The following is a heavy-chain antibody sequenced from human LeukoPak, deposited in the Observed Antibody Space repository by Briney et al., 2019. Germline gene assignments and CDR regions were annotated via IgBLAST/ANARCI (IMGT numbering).Heavy chain of an antibody. V-gene: IGHV3-21*01. CDR3: ARARLLWFGELNDFDY. CDR2: ISSSSSYI. CDR1: GFTFSSYS. Sequence: GGSLRLSCAASGFTFSSYSMNWVRQAPGKGLEWVSSISSSSSYIYYADSVKGRFTISRDNAKNSLYLQMNSLRAEDTAVYYCARARLLWFGELNDFDYWGQGTLVTVSS. J-gene: IGHJ4*02. D-gene: IGHD3-10*01.